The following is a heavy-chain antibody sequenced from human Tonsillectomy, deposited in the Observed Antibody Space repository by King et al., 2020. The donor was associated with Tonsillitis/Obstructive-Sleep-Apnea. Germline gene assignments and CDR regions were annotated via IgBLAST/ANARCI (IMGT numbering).Heavy chain of an antibody. CDR1: GFSFSSHA. J-gene: IGHJ6*03. Sequence: VQLVESGGTLVQPGKSLTLSCAASGFSFSSHAMSWVRQAPGKGLEWVSGISGAGGSTYYADSVKGRFTIYKDNSENKLFLEMNSLRTEDTAVYYCAKGSSYYGYYYYYMDVWGKGTTVTVS. V-gene: IGHV3-23*04. D-gene: IGHD3-10*01. CDR2: ISGAGGST. CDR3: AKGSSYYGYYYYYMDV.